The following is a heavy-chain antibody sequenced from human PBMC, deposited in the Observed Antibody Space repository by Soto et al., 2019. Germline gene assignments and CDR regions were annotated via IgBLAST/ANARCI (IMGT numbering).Heavy chain of an antibody. CDR3: ARLAGGNYYYGMDV. CDR2: IYPGDSNA. D-gene: IGHD3-16*01. V-gene: IGHV5-51*01. J-gene: IGHJ6*02. CDR1: GYSFTNYW. Sequence: GESVKISCEGSGYSFTNYWIGWVRQMPGKGLEWMGMIYPGDSNARYSPSFQGQVTISVDKSISTAYLQWSSLKASDTAMYYCARLAGGNYYYGMDVWGQGTTVTVSS.